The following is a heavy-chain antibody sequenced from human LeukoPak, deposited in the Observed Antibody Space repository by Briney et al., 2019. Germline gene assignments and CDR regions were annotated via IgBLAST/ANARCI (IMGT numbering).Heavy chain of an antibody. D-gene: IGHD5-24*01. CDR3: ARRDNSFDS. CDR1: GGSISSHNHH. J-gene: IGHJ4*02. Sequence: PSETLSLTCSVSGGSISSHNHHWDWIRQPPGNGLEWIGSIHHSGVTYSNPSLRSRLTLSVDMSKNHFSLNLSSATAADTPVYYCARRDNSFDSWGPGTLVTVSS. CDR2: IHHSGVT. V-gene: IGHV4-39*02.